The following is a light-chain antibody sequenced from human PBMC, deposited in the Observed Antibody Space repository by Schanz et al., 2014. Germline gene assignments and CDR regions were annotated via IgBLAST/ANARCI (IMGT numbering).Light chain of an antibody. CDR2: DSS. V-gene: IGKV3-11*01. Sequence: EIVLTQSPATLSLSPGERATLSCRASQSVSSYLAWYQQKPGQAPRLLIYDSSNRATGTPARFSGSGSGTDFTLTISRLEPEDFAVYYCQQYGSSPKTFGQGTKVEIK. J-gene: IGKJ1*01. CDR3: QQYGSSPKT. CDR1: QSVSSY.